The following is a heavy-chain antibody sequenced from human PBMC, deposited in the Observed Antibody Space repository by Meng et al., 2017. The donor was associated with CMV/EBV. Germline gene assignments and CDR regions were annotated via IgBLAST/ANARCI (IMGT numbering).Heavy chain of an antibody. D-gene: IGHD5-18*01. Sequence: SETLSLTCTVSGGSISSYYWSWIRQPPGKGLEWIGYIYYSGSTNYNPSLKSRVTISVDTSKNQFSLKLSSVTAADTAVHYCARGGGIQLWYYYYGMDVWGQGTTVTVSS. V-gene: IGHV4-59*01. CDR1: GGSISSYY. CDR2: IYYSGST. J-gene: IGHJ6*02. CDR3: ARGGGIQLWYYYYGMDV.